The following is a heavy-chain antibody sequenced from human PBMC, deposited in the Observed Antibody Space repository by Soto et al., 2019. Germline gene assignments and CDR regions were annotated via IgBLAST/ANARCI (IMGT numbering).Heavy chain of an antibody. Sequence: XSVKVACKASGYPLTSYGIIWVRQAPGQGLEWMGWISAYNGNTNYAQKLQGRVTMTTDTSTSTAYMELRSLRSDDTAVYYCARLNLITMARGAYYYYYGMDVCGQRTTVTVSS. D-gene: IGHD3-10*01. J-gene: IGHJ6*02. CDR3: ARLNLITMARGAYYYYYGMDV. CDR2: ISAYNGNT. CDR1: GYPLTSYG. V-gene: IGHV1-18*01.